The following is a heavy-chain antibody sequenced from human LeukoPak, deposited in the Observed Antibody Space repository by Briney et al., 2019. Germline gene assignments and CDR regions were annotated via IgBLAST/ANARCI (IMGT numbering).Heavy chain of an antibody. CDR3: ARDTPLARVGATFWAY. CDR2: ISSGSSYI. V-gene: IGHV3-21*01. Sequence: GGTLRLYCAASGFTFSGYSMNWVRQAPGKGLLWVSSISSGSSYIYYADSVKGRFTISRDNAKNSLYLKMNSLRAEDTAVYYCARDTPLARVGATFWAYWGQGTLVTVSS. J-gene: IGHJ4*02. CDR1: GFTFSGYS. D-gene: IGHD1-26*01.